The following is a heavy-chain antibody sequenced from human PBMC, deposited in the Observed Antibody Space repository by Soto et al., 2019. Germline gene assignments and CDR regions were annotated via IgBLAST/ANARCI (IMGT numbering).Heavy chain of an antibody. CDR3: ARDRRDGYNFDY. D-gene: IGHD5-12*01. CDR2: ISSSSSYI. CDR1: GFTFSSYS. J-gene: IGHJ4*02. Sequence: EVQLVESGGGLVKPGGSLRLSCAASGFTFSSYSMNWVRQAPGKGLGWVSSISSSSSYIYYADSVKGRFTISRDNAKNSLYLQMNSLRAEDTAVYYCARDRRDGYNFDYWGQGTLVTVSS. V-gene: IGHV3-21*01.